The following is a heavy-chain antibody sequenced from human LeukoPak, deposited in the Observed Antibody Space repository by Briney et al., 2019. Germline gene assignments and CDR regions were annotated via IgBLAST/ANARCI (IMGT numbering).Heavy chain of an antibody. CDR1: GFTFSTYS. D-gene: IGHD4-17*01. V-gene: IGHV3-48*01. CDR3: AKDGNYGYGDYRTYWYFDL. J-gene: IGHJ2*01. Sequence: GGSLRLSCAASGFTFSTYSMNWVRQAPGKGLVWVSYISGSSFTIHYADSVKGRFTISRDNSKNTLYLQMNSLRAEDTAVYYCAKDGNYGYGDYRTYWYFDLWGRGTLVTVSS. CDR2: ISGSSFTI.